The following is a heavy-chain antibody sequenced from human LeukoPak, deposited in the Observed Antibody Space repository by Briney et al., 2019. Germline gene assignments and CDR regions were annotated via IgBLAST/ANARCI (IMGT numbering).Heavy chain of an antibody. V-gene: IGHV3-9*02. D-gene: IGHD3-10*01. J-gene: IGHJ4*02. Sequence: GRSLRLSCAASGLTSDDNAIHWVRQAPGKGLEWVSGISWKSGSIGYADSVKGRFTIYRDNAKNSLYLQMDSLRLDDTALYYCATDRKRGPLDYWGQGTLVTVSS. CDR3: ATDRKRGPLDY. CDR2: ISWKSGSI. CDR1: GLTSDDNA.